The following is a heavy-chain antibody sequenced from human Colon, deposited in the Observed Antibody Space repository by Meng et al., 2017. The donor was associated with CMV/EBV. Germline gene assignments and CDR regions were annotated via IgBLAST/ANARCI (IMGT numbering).Heavy chain of an antibody. V-gene: IGHV1-46*01. CDR1: GYTFTSYY. CDR3: ARDRRDGYNEYYFDY. Sequence: SGYTFTSYYMHWVRQAPGQGLEWMGIINPSGGSTSYAQKFQGRVTMTRDTSTSTVYMELSSLRSEDTAVYYCARDRRDGYNEYYFDYWGQGTLVTVSS. CDR2: INPSGGST. D-gene: IGHD5-24*01. J-gene: IGHJ4*02.